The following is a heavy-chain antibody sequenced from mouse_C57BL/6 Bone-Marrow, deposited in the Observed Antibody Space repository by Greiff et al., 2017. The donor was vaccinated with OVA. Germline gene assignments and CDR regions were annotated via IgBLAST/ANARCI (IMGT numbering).Heavy chain of an antibody. J-gene: IGHJ1*03. CDR3: ARDYDEYFDV. CDR2: IEPSDSYT. V-gene: IGHV1-69*01. D-gene: IGHD2-4*01. Sequence: QVQLQQPGAELVMPGASVKLSCKASGYTFTSYWMHWVKQRPGQGLEWIGEIEPSDSYTNYNQKFKGKSTLTVDKSSSTAYMQLSSLTSEDSAVYYCARDYDEYFDVWGTGTTVTVSS. CDR1: GYTFTSYW.